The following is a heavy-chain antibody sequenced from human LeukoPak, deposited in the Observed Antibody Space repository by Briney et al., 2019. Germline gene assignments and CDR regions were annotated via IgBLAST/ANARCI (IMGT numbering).Heavy chain of an antibody. Sequence: ETLSLTCAVYGGSLSNYYWSWIRQPPGKGLEWIGEINHSGSTKFNPSLKSRVTILVDMSKSQSSLELRSVTAADTAVYYCARGPASGSDFAWFDPWGQGTLVTVSS. J-gene: IGHJ5*02. CDR3: ARGPASGSDFAWFDP. V-gene: IGHV4-34*01. CDR2: INHSGST. CDR1: GGSLSNYY. D-gene: IGHD3-10*01.